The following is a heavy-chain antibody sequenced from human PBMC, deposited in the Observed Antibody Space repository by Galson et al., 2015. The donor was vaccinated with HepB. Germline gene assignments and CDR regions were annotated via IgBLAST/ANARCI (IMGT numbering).Heavy chain of an antibody. CDR2: LYSSGST. J-gene: IGHJ4*02. CDR1: GASISDYY. D-gene: IGHD4-23*01. V-gene: IGHV4-59*01. CDR3: AGEAPPGGVNSPRYFDH. Sequence: ETLSLTCTVSGASISDYYWSWVRQPPGKRLEWIGYLYSSGSTTYNPSLRSRVTISVDTSKNQLSLKLDSVTTADTAVYFCAGEAPPGGVNSPRYFDHWGQGTLVTASS.